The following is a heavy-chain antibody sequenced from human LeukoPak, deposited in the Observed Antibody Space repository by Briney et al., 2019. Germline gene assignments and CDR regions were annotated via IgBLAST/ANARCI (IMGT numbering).Heavy chain of an antibody. D-gene: IGHD3-9*01. CDR1: GYTFTGYY. CDR3: ARGVGYYDISTGYNYRVAFDI. V-gene: IGHV1-2*02. J-gene: IGHJ3*02. Sequence: GASVKVSCKASGYTFTGYYMHWVRQAPGQGLEWMGWINPNSGGTNYAQKFQGRVTMTRDTSISTAYMELSRLRSDDTAVYYCARGVGYYDISTGYNYRVAFDIWGQGTMVTVSS. CDR2: INPNSGGT.